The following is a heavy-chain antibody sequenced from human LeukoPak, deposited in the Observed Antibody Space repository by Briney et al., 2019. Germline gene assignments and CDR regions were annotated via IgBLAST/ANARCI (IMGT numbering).Heavy chain of an antibody. J-gene: IGHJ3*02. CDR1: GYTFTSYY. V-gene: IGHV1-46*03. Sequence: VASVKVSCKASGYTFTSYYMHWVRQAPGQGLEWMGRINPSGGSTSYAQKFQGRVTMTRDTSTSTVYMELSSLRSEDTAVYYCARAPSYYDFWSGYRSDAFDIWGQGTMVTVSS. D-gene: IGHD3-3*01. CDR3: ARAPSYYDFWSGYRSDAFDI. CDR2: INPSGGST.